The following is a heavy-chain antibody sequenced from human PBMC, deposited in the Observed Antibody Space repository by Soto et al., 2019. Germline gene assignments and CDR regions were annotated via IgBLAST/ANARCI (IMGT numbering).Heavy chain of an antibody. J-gene: IGHJ4*02. V-gene: IGHV4-39*01. D-gene: IGHD4-17*01. CDR3: ATPTYGPDTYYFDY. Sequence: QLQLQESGPGLVKPSETLSLTCTVSGGSISSSSYYWGWIRQPPGKGLEWIGSIYYSGSTYYNPSLKSRVTISVDTSKNQFSLKLSSVTAADTAVYYCATPTYGPDTYYFDYWGQGTLVTVSS. CDR2: IYYSGST. CDR1: GGSISSSSYY.